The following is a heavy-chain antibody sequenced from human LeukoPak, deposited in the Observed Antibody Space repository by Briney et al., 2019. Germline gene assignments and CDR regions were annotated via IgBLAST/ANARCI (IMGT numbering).Heavy chain of an antibody. V-gene: IGHV3-23*01. CDR3: AKMGSAAAGTAKTNWFDP. Sequence: LSGGSLRLSCAASGFTFSSYAMSWVRQAPGKGLEWVSAISGSGGSTYYADSVKGRFTISRDNSKNTLYLQMNSLRAEDTAVYYCAKMGSAAAGTAKTNWFDPWGQGTLVTVSS. CDR1: GFTFSSYA. J-gene: IGHJ5*02. CDR2: ISGSGGST. D-gene: IGHD6-13*01.